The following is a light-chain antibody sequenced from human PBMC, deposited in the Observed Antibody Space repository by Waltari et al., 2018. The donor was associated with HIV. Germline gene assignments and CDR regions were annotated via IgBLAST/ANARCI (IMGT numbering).Light chain of an antibody. CDR3: QHRTTWPPT. CDR2: DAS. V-gene: IGKV3-11*01. Sequence: EIVLTQSPPILSVSLGETATLSCRASQSVQEFLAWYQRRPGQAPRLVVSDASKRAAGVPARFSGSGFGTDFTLTISGLEPEDVALYYCQHRTTWPPTFGGGTRVEIE. J-gene: IGKJ4*01. CDR1: QSVQEF.